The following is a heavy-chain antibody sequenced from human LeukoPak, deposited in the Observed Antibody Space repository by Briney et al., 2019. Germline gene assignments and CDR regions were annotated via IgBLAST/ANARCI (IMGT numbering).Heavy chain of an antibody. CDR3: ARHRPGNTVIVNDAFDI. Sequence: GESLKISCKGSGYSFTSYWIGWVRQMPGKGLEWMGIIYPGDSDTRYSPSFQGQVTISADKSISTAYLQWSSLKASDTAMYYCARHRPGNTVIVNDAFDIWGQGTMVTVSS. D-gene: IGHD2/OR15-2a*01. J-gene: IGHJ3*02. CDR1: GYSFTSYW. V-gene: IGHV5-51*01. CDR2: IYPGDSDT.